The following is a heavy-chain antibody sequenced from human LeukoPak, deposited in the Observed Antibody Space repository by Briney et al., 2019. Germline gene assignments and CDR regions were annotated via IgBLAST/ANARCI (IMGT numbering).Heavy chain of an antibody. D-gene: IGHD3-10*01. Sequence: GGSLRLSCAASGFPFSNYGMNWVRQAPGKGLEWVSGISPSGDITYYADSVNGRFTISRDNSRTTLYLHMHSLTADDTAVYYCAKDDGWLCFGDWSQGTLVTVSS. CDR3: AKDDGWLCFGD. CDR1: GFPFSNYG. V-gene: IGHV3-23*01. J-gene: IGHJ4*02. CDR2: ISPSGDIT.